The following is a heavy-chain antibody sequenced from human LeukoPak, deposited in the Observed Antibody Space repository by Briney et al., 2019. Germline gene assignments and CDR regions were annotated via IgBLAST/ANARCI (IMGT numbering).Heavy chain of an antibody. J-gene: IGHJ4*02. Sequence: SETLSLTCAVYGASFSGYYWSWIRQPPGKGLEWIGEINHSGSTNYNPSLKSRVTISVDTSKNQFSLKLSSVTAADTAVYYCAREEQLWLFGAGPVPYYFDYWGQGTLVTVSS. CDR1: GASFSGYY. V-gene: IGHV4-34*01. CDR3: AREEQLWLFGAGPVPYYFDY. D-gene: IGHD5-18*01. CDR2: INHSGST.